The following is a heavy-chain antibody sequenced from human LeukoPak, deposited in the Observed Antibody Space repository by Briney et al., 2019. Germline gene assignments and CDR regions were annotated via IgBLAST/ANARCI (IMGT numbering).Heavy chain of an antibody. J-gene: IGHJ3*02. CDR3: ARAAYYYDSSGYNEAFDI. V-gene: IGHV3-74*03. CDR2: INSDRSST. D-gene: IGHD3-22*01. Sequence: PGGSLRLSCAASGFTFSSYSMHWVRQAPGKGLVWVSRINSDRSSTTYADSVKGRFTISRDNAKNTLYLQMNSLRAEDTAVYYCARAAYYYDSSGYNEAFDIWGQGTMVTVSS. CDR1: GFTFSSYS.